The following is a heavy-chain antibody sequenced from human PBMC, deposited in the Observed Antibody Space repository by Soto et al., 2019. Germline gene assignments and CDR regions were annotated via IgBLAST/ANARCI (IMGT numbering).Heavy chain of an antibody. CDR1: GGTFSSYA. Sequence: SVKVSCKASGGTFSSYAISWVRQAPGQGLEWMGGIIPIFGTANYAQKFQGRVTITADESTSTAYMELSSLRSEDTAVYYCARTEDGARSSIYFDYWGQGALVTVSS. V-gene: IGHV1-69*13. CDR2: IIPIFGTA. CDR3: ARTEDGARSSIYFDY. D-gene: IGHD2-15*01. J-gene: IGHJ4*02.